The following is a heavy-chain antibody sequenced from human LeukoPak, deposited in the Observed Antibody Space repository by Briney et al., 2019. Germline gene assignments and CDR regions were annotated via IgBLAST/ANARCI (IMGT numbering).Heavy chain of an antibody. J-gene: IGHJ5*02. CDR2: IRHNGFDK. V-gene: IGHV3-30*02. CDR1: GFTFSSYE. D-gene: IGHD3-10*01. Sequence: PGGSLRLSCAASGFTFSSYEMNWVRQAPGQGLEWVAFIRHNGFDKYYADSLEGRFTISRDNFKNTVYLQMSSLRSEDTAVYYCARGYYGSGSYYNWFDPWGQGTLVTVSS. CDR3: ARGYYGSGSYYNWFDP.